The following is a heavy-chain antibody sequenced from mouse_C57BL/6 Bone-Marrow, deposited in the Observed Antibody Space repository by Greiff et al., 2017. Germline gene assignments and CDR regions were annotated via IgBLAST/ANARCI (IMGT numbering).Heavy chain of an antibody. J-gene: IGHJ3*01. D-gene: IGHD2-2*01. Sequence: EVMLVESEGGLVQPGSSMKLSCTASGFTFSDYYMAWVRQVPEKGLEWVANINYDGSSTYYLDSLKGRFIISRDNAKNILYLQMSSLKSEDTATYYCAREGDYYGYGGAWVAYWGQGTLVTVSA. CDR1: GFTFSDYY. CDR2: INYDGSST. CDR3: AREGDYYGYGGAWVAY. V-gene: IGHV5-16*01.